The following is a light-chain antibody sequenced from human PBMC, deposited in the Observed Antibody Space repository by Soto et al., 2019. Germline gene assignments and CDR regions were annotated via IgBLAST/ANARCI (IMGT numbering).Light chain of an antibody. CDR2: EVS. Sequence: QSALTQPPSASGSPGQSVTISCTGTSGDVGGNNYVSWYQQHPGKAPKLMIYEVSKRPSGVPDRFSGSRSGNTASLTVSGLQAEDEADYFCSSYAGSYTLLFGGGTKLTVL. CDR1: SGDVGGNNY. J-gene: IGLJ2*01. CDR3: SSYAGSYTLL. V-gene: IGLV2-8*01.